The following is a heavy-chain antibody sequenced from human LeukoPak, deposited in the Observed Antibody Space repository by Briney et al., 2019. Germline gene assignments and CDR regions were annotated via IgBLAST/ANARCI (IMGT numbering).Heavy chain of an antibody. J-gene: IGHJ4*02. CDR3: ASGGYCSGGSCYSPPAY. D-gene: IGHD2-15*01. V-gene: IGHV4-34*01. CDR2: INHSGST. CDR1: GGSFSGYY. Sequence: LETLSLTCAVYGGSFSGYYWSWIRQPPGKGLEWIGEINHSGSTNYNPSLKSRVTISVDTSKNQFSLKLSSVTAADTAVYYCASGGYCSGGSCYSPPAYWGQGTLVTVSS.